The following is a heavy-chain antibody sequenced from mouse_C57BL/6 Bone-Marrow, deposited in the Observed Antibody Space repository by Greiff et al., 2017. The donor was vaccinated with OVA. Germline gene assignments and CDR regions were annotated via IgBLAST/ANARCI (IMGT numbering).Heavy chain of an antibody. CDR1: GYSITSGYY. J-gene: IGHJ3*01. Sequence: ESGPGLVKPSQSLSLTCSVTGYSITSGYYWNWIRQFPGNKLEWMGYISYDGSNNYNPSLKNRISITRDTSKNQFFLKLNSVTTEDTATYYCECIDYVYERVSYWGQGTVVCVSA. CDR3: ECIDYVYERVSY. CDR2: ISYDGSN. D-gene: IGHD2-2*01. V-gene: IGHV3-6*01.